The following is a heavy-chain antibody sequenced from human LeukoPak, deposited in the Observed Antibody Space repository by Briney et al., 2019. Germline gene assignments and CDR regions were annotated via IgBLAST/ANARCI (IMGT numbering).Heavy chain of an antibody. Sequence: PSETLSLTCAVYGGSFSGYYWSWIRQPPGKGLEWIGEIDHSGSTNYNPSLKSRVTISVDTSKNQFSLKLSSVTAADTAVYYCARGGAGVVVAATRRYNWFDPWGQGTLVTVSS. J-gene: IGHJ5*02. D-gene: IGHD2-15*01. CDR2: IDHSGST. CDR1: GGSFSGYY. CDR3: ARGGAGVVVAATRRYNWFDP. V-gene: IGHV4-34*01.